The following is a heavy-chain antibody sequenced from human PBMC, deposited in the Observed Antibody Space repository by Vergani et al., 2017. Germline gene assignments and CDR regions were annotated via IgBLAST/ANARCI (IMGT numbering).Heavy chain of an antibody. V-gene: IGHV3-23*04. CDR2: ISSDGGST. CDR3: AGPQGTSAYYYGGIDY. CDR1: GFTFSTYA. J-gene: IGHJ4*02. D-gene: IGHD3-22*01. Sequence: VQLVESGGGLVKPGGSLRLSCAASGFTFSTYAMTWVRQAPGKGLEWVSTISSDGGSTYYADSVKGRFTISRDNSKNTLSLQMNSLTAEDTAIYYCAGPQGTSAYYYGGIDYWGQGILVTVSS.